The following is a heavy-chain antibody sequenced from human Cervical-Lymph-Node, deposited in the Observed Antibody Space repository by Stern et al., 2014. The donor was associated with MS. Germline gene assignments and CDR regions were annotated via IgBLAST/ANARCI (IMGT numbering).Heavy chain of an antibody. CDR2: ITSIGSTI. J-gene: IGHJ4*02. CDR3: ARGQTWNDGGLDY. CDR1: GFTFSDYY. V-gene: IGHV3-11*01. D-gene: IGHD1-1*01. Sequence: VQLVESGGGLVKPGGSLRLSCAASGFTFSDYYMSWIRQAPGKGLEWISYITSIGSTIYYADSVKGRFPISRDNAQNSLHLQMNSLRVEDTAVYYCARGQTWNDGGLDYWGQGTLVAVYS.